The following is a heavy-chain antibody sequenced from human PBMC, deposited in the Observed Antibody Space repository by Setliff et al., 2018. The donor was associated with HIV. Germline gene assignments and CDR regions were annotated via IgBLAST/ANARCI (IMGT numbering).Heavy chain of an antibody. CDR2: ISSSGNFI. D-gene: IGHD2-2*02. V-gene: IGHV3-21*01. CDR3: ARTRAMTSRTHTLFHALDV. J-gene: IGHJ6*02. CDR1: GFTFSSYG. Sequence: PGGSLRLSCAASGFTFSSYGMHWVRQAPGKGLEWVSSISSSGNFIYYEDSVKGRFTVSRDNTRNSPSLQLNSLQAEDTAIYYCARTRAMTSRTHTLFHALDVWGRGTPVTAP.